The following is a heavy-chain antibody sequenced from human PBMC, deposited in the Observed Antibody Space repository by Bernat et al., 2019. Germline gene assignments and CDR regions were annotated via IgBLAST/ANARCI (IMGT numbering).Heavy chain of an antibody. CDR2: INRSGNT. V-gene: IGHV4-34*01. CDR3: ARDSSYDRTGDW. Sequence: QVQLQQWGAGLLKPSETLSLTCAVYGGSFSPYYWSWIRQSPGKGLEWIGEINRSGNTNYNPSLKSRVTVSVDTSQNQFSLRLTSVTAADTAVYYCARDSSYDRTGDWWGQGTLVTVSS. D-gene: IGHD3-9*01. J-gene: IGHJ4*02. CDR1: GGSFSPYY.